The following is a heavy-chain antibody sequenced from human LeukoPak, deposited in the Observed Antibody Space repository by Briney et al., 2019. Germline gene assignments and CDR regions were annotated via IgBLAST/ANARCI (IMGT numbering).Heavy chain of an antibody. CDR2: ISYDGSNK. J-gene: IGHJ4*02. Sequence: GGSLRLSCAASGFTFSSYAMHWVRQAPGKGLEWVAVISYDGSNKYYADSVKGRFTISRDNSKNTLYLQMNSLRAEDTAVYYCARDRLIAAAGGDYWGQGTLVTVSS. CDR3: ARDRLIAAAGGDY. V-gene: IGHV3-30-3*01. D-gene: IGHD6-13*01. CDR1: GFTFSSYA.